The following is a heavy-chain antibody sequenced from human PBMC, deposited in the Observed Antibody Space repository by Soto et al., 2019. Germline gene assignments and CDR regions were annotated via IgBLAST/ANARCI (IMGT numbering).Heavy chain of an antibody. CDR3: AVSHDYGDQYYFVC. Sequence: ASVKVSCKASGYTFTSYGISWVRQAPGQGLEWMGWISAYNGNTNYAQKLQGRVTMTTDTSTSTAYMELRSLRSDDTAGYYCAVSHDYGDQYYFVCWVHGTLVTVSS. D-gene: IGHD4-17*01. CDR1: GYTFTSYG. J-gene: IGHJ4*01. CDR2: ISAYNGNT. V-gene: IGHV1-18*01.